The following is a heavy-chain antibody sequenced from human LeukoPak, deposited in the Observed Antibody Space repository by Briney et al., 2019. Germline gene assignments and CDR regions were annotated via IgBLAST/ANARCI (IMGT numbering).Heavy chain of an antibody. CDR1: GDSITSSSSY. CDR3: ARSSGWTLDS. Sequence: SETLSLTCTVSGDSITSSSSYWGWIRQPPGKGLEWIGSIYYSGSTYYNPSLKSRVTISVDRSKNQFSLEVNSVTAADTAVYYCARSSGWTLDSWGQGTLVTVSS. D-gene: IGHD6-19*01. V-gene: IGHV4-39*01. J-gene: IGHJ4*02. CDR2: IYYSGST.